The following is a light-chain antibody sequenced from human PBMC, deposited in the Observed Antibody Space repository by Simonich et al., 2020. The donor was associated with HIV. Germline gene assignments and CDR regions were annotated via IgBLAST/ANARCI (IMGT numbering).Light chain of an antibody. Sequence: QSALTQPASVSGSPGQSITISCTGTGSDVGGYNYVSWYQQHPGKAPKLMIYDVSNRPAGVSKRFSGSKAGNTASLTISGLQAEDEADYYCSSYTSSSTVVFGGGTKLTVL. CDR3: SSYTSSSTVV. J-gene: IGLJ2*01. CDR1: GSDVGGYNY. CDR2: DVS. V-gene: IGLV2-14*03.